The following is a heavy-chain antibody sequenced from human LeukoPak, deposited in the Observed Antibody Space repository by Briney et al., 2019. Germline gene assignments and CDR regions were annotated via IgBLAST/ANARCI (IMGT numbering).Heavy chain of an antibody. Sequence: GGSLRLSCAASGFTFSNYWMSWVRQAPGKGLEWVGNINQDGNEKYYVDSVKGRSTISRDNAKNSLYLQMNSLRAEDTAVYYCARDRGIHGWFDPWGQGTLVTVSS. J-gene: IGHJ5*02. CDR1: GFTFSNYW. V-gene: IGHV3-7*01. CDR3: ARDRGIHGWFDP. D-gene: IGHD3-10*01. CDR2: INQDGNEK.